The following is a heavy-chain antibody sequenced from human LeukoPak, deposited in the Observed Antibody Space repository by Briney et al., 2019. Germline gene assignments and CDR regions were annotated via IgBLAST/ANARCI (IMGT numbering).Heavy chain of an antibody. D-gene: IGHD3-22*01. CDR1: GFTFSSYA. Sequence: GGSLRLSCAASGFTFSSYAMSWVRQAPGKGLEWVSAISGSGGGTYFADSVKGRFTISRDNSKNTLYLQMNSLRAEDTAVYYCAKSTGGSSNYYDSSGYFWPWGQGTLVTVSS. J-gene: IGHJ5*02. V-gene: IGHV3-23*01. CDR2: ISGSGGGT. CDR3: AKSTGGSSNYYDSSGYFWP.